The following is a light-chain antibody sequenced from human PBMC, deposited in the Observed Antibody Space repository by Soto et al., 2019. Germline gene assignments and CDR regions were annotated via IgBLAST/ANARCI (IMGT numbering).Light chain of an antibody. J-gene: IGLJ1*01. V-gene: IGLV2-8*01. CDR3: KSYAGSKTYV. CDR1: KNDIGVYDF. Sequence: QSVLTQPPSASGSPGQSVTISCTGTKNDIGVYDFVSWYQHHPGKAPRLIIYEVVQRPSVVPDRFSGSKSGNTASLTVSGLQAADEADYFCKSYAGSKTYVFGSGTKLTVL. CDR2: EVV.